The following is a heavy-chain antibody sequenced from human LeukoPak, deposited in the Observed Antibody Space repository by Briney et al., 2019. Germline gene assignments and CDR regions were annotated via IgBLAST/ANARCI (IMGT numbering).Heavy chain of an antibody. J-gene: IGHJ4*02. CDR3: AKENPVGGTNYFDY. D-gene: IGHD1-26*01. CDR2: ITSSGDTT. CDR1: GFNFNNYP. Sequence: GGSLRLSCAASGFNFNNYPMSCVRQAPGKGLEWVSAITSSGDTTYYADSVRGRFTISRDNSKNTLYLQMNTLRAEDRAVYYCAKENPVGGTNYFDYWGQGTLVTVSS. V-gene: IGHV3-23*01.